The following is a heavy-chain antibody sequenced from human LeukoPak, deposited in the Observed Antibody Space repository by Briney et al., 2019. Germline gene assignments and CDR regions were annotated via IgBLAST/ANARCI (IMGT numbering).Heavy chain of an antibody. D-gene: IGHD5-12*01. V-gene: IGHV3-7*02. CDR1: GYIFRRYW. Sequence: PGGSLRLSCAASGYIFRRYWVSWVRQAPGKGLEWVANINEDGSQKNYVDSVKGRFIISRDNAKNSLYLQMNSLKVEDTAVYCCVSPGGYDHWASITWGQGTMVSVST. CDR2: INEDGSQK. CDR3: VSPGGYDHWASIT. J-gene: IGHJ4*02.